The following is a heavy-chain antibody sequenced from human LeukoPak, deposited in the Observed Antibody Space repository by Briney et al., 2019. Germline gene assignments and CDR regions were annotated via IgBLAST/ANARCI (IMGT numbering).Heavy chain of an antibody. CDR1: GFTFSSNG. CDR2: ISGSGGST. Sequence: GGTLRLSCAASGFTFSSNGMSWVRQAPGKGLEWVSAISGSGGSTYYADSVKGRFTISRDNAKNSLYLQMNSLRSEDMAVYYCARAILDYSSSWYWFDPWGQGTLVTVSS. D-gene: IGHD6-13*01. V-gene: IGHV3-23*01. CDR3: ARAILDYSSSWYWFDP. J-gene: IGHJ5*02.